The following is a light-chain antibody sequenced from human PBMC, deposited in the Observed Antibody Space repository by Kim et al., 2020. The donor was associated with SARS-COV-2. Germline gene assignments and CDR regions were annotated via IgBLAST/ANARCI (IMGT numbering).Light chain of an antibody. CDR1: SSNIGAGYE. J-gene: IGLJ2*01. CDR2: DNY. CDR3: QSYDTSLSGII. V-gene: IGLV1-40*03. Sequence: SVTSSCTGTSSNIGAGYEVHWYQQLPGTAPKLLIYDNYNRPSGVPDRFYASKSGASATLAISGLRAEDEADYYCQSYDTSLSGIIFGGGTQPTVL.